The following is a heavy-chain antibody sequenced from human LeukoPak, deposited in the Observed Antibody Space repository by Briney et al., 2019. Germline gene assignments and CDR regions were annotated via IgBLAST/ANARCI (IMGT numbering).Heavy chain of an antibody. CDR1: GYTFTGYY. D-gene: IGHD1-26*01. CDR3: ASNSGSYSRGGSRFGY. Sequence: ASVKVSCKASGYTFTGYYMHWVRQAPGQGLEWMGWINPNSGGTNYAQKFQGRFTMTRDTSISTAYMELSRLRSEDTAVYYCASNSGSYSRGGSRFGYWGQGTLVTVTS. V-gene: IGHV1-2*02. CDR2: INPNSGGT. J-gene: IGHJ4*02.